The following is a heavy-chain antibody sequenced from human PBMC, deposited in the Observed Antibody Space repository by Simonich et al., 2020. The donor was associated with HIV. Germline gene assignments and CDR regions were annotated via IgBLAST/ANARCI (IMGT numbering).Heavy chain of an antibody. CDR3: ARRGSVSSGSPRYFDS. J-gene: IGHJ4*01. V-gene: IGHV4-34*01. CDR2: IYYSATT. CDR1: GRSFTGYY. D-gene: IGHD3-10*01. Sequence: QVHLQQWGAGLLKPSETLSLTCAIYGRSFTGYYWSWIRQPPGKGLGWIGSIYYSATTYYHPALKSRISISVDTSKIQFSLKLTSVTAADTAVYSCARRGSVSSGSPRYFDSWGHGTLVTVSS.